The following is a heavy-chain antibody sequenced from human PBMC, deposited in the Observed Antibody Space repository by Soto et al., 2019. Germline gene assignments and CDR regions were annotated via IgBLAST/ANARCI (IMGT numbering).Heavy chain of an antibody. D-gene: IGHD6-13*01. CDR3: ARVVAGTAAAGSFDY. CDR2: IIPIFGTA. J-gene: IGHJ4*02. V-gene: IGHV1-69*01. Sequence: QVQLVQSGAEVKKPGSSVKVSYKASGGTFSSYAISWVRQAPGQGLEWMGGIIPIFGTANYAQKFQGRVTITADESTSTAYMELSSLRSEDTAVYYCARVVAGTAAAGSFDYWCQGTLVTVSS. CDR1: GGTFSSYA.